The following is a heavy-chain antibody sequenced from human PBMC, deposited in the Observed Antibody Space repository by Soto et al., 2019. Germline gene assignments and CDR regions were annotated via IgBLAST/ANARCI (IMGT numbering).Heavy chain of an antibody. D-gene: IGHD3-22*01. CDR3: ARGSVDTVDSSGFYEY. CDR1: GGSVNNNAYS. CDR2: ISSSGRA. V-gene: IGHV4-31*03. Sequence: SETLSLTCTVSGGSVNNNAYSWTRIRQHPGKGPECIGHISSSGRASYSPSLKSRVAISLDASKNHFSLKLTSVTAADRAVYYCARGSVDTVDSSGFYEYWGQGTPVTVSS. J-gene: IGHJ4*02.